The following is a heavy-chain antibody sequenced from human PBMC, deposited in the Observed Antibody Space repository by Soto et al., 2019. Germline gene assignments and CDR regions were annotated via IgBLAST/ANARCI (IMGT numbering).Heavy chain of an antibody. CDR3: AKGIVATIRGGNWFDP. Sequence: SVKIFCKASGGTFSSYAILWVRQAPGPGLEWMGGIIPIFGTANYAQKFQGRITITADESTSTAYMELSSLRSEDTAVYYCAKGIVATIRGGNWFDPWGQGTLVTVSS. V-gene: IGHV1-69*13. CDR1: GGTFSSYA. CDR2: IIPIFGTA. J-gene: IGHJ5*02. D-gene: IGHD5-12*01.